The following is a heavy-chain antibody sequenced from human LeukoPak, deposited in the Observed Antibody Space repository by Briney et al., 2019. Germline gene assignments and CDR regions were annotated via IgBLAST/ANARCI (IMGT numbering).Heavy chain of an antibody. V-gene: IGHV3-11*05. Sequence: GGSLRLSCAASGFTFSDYYMTWIRQAPGKGLEWVSYISSISTYTNYADSVRGRFTISRDNAKNSLYLQMNILRAEDTAVYYCARDRVGVNPQFWGQGTLVTVSS. CDR3: ARDRVGVNPQF. CDR2: ISSISTYT. CDR1: GFTFSDYY. J-gene: IGHJ4*02. D-gene: IGHD1-26*01.